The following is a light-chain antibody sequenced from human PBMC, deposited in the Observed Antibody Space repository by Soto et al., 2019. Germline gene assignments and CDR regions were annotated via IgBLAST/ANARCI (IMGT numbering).Light chain of an antibody. CDR1: QSVGNNN. V-gene: IGKV3-20*01. J-gene: IGKJ4*01. Sequence: EIVLTQSPGTLSLSPGERATLSCRASQSVGNNNLAWYQQKPGQAPRFLIYDASSRATGIPDRFSGSRSGTDFTLTISRLEPEDFAVYYCQQYGSTPLTFGGGTKVEIK. CDR2: DAS. CDR3: QQYGSTPLT.